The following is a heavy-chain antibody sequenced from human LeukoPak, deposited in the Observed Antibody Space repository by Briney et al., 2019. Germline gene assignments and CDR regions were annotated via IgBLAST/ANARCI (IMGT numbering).Heavy chain of an antibody. D-gene: IGHD5-18*01. CDR1: GGSFSGYY. V-gene: IGHV4-34*01. Sequence: SETLSLTCAVYGGSFSGYYWSWIRQPPGKGLEWIGEINHSGSTNYNPSLKSRVTISVDTSKNQFSLKLSSVTAADTAAYYCARGGGYSYGYYYYYGMDVWGQGTTVTVSS. J-gene: IGHJ6*02. CDR2: INHSGST. CDR3: ARGGGYSYGYYYYYGMDV.